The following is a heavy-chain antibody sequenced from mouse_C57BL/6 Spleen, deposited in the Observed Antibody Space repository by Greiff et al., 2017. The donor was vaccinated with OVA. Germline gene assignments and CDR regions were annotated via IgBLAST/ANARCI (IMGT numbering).Heavy chain of an antibody. D-gene: IGHD2-10*01. CDR3: ARSSYYGNAYYYAMDD. CDR2: IRNKANGYTT. Sequence: EVKVVESGGGLVQPGGSLSLSCAASGFTFTDYYMSWVRQPPGKALEWLGFIRNKANGYTTEYSASVKGRFTISRDNSQSILYLQMNALRAEDSATYYCARSSYYGNAYYYAMDDWGQGTSVTVSS. J-gene: IGHJ4*01. CDR1: GFTFTDYY. V-gene: IGHV7-3*01.